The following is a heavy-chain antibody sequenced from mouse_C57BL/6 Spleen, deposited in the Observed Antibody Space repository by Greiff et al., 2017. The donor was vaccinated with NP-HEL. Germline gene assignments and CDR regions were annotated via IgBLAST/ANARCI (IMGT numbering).Heavy chain of an antibody. CDR3: ARGGTGNWYFDV. V-gene: IGHV1-50*01. D-gene: IGHD4-1*01. CDR2: IDPSDSYT. CDR1: GYTFTSYW. J-gene: IGHJ1*03. Sequence: QVQLKQPGAELVKPGASVKLSCKASGYTFTSYWMQWVKQRPGQGLEWIGEIDPSDSYTNYNQKFKGKATLTVDTSSSTAYMQLSSLTSEDSAVYYCARGGTGNWYFDVWGTGTTVTVSS.